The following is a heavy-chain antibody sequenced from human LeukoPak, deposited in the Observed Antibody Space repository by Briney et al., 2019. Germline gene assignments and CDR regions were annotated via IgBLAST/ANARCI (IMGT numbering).Heavy chain of an antibody. D-gene: IGHD6-13*01. Sequence: GGSLRLSCAASGFTFSTYWMHWVRHAPGKGLVWVSRINTYGSDTTYADSVKGRFTISRDNAKNSLYLQLNSLRAEDTAVYYCARGSTSYSSSFDIWGQGTMVTVSS. J-gene: IGHJ3*02. CDR3: ARGSTSYSSSFDI. CDR1: GFTFSTYW. CDR2: INTYGSDT. V-gene: IGHV3-74*01.